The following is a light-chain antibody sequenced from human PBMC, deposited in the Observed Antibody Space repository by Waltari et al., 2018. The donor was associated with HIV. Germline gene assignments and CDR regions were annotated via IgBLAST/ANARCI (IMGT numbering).Light chain of an antibody. V-gene: IGKV1-39*01. CDR3: QQSYSAPLT. CDR2: GAS. CDR1: QSIGTY. J-gene: IGKJ3*01. Sequence: DIQMTRSPSSLSASVGDRVTITCRTSQSIGTYLIWYQQKLGKAPKLLIYGASSLHTGVPSRFSGSGSGTDFTLTISSLQPEDFATYYCQQSYSAPLTFGPGTKVDVK.